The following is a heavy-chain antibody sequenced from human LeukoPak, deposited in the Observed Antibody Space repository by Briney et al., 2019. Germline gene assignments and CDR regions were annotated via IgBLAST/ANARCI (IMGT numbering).Heavy chain of an antibody. J-gene: IGHJ4*02. Sequence: SQTLSLTCAISGDSVSSNSAACNWIRQSPSRGLEWLGRTYYRSKWYNDYAVSVKSRITINPDTSKNQFSLQLNSVTHEDTAVYYCARTQARLAVDATTFEYWGQGTLVTVSS. V-gene: IGHV6-1*01. CDR1: GDSVSSNSAA. CDR3: ARTQARLAVDATTFEY. CDR2: TYYRSKWYN. D-gene: IGHD6-19*01.